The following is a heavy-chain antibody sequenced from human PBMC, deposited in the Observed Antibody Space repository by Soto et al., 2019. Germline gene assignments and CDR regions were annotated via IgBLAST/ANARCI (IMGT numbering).Heavy chain of an antibody. CDR1: GYTFTSYA. V-gene: IGHV1-3*01. J-gene: IGHJ6*02. CDR2: INAGNGNT. CDR3: ARDRTSARYYDSSGYWAYYYYGMDV. D-gene: IGHD3-22*01. Sequence: GASVKVSCKASGYTFTSYAMHWVRQAPGQRLEWMGWINAGNGNTKYSQKFQGRVTITRDTSASTAYMELSSLRSEDTAVYYCARDRTSARYYDSSGYWAYYYYGMDVWGQGTTVTVSS.